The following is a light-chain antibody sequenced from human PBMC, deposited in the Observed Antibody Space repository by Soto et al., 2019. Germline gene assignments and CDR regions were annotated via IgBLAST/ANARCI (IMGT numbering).Light chain of an antibody. CDR1: QSLLHTNGYNY. CDR3: MQALQTPLT. J-gene: IGKJ4*01. V-gene: IGKV2-28*01. CDR2: LGS. Sequence: DIVMTQTPLSLPVTPGEPASISCRSSQSLLHTNGYNYLDWYLQKPGQSPQLLISLGSDRASGVPDRFSGSGSGTEFTLKISRVEAEDVGVYYCMQALQTPLTFGGGTQVEI.